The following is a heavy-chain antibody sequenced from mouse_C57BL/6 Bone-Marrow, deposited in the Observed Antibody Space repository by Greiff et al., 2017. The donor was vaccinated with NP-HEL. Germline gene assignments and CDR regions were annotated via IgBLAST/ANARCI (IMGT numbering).Heavy chain of an antibody. V-gene: IGHV1-19*01. J-gene: IGHJ4*01. CDR1: GYTFTDYY. D-gene: IGHD5-5*01. CDR3: ARLDYLYYAMDY. Sequence: VQLQQPGPVLVKPGASVKMSCKASGYTFTDYYMNWVKQSHGKSLEWIGVINPYNGGTSYNQKFKGKATLTVDKSSSTAYMALNSLTSEDSAVYYCARLDYLYYAMDYWGQGTSVTVTS. CDR2: INPYNGGT.